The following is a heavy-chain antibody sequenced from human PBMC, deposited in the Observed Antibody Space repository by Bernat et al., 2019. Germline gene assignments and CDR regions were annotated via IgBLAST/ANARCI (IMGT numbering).Heavy chain of an antibody. CDR1: GGTFSSYA. J-gene: IGHJ3*02. CDR2: IIPIFGTA. D-gene: IGHD3-22*01. CDR3: ARGDIITMIVVVTSGAFDI. Sequence: QVQLVQSGAEVKKPGSSVKVSCKASGGTFSSYAISWVRQAPGQGLEWMGGIIPIFGTANYAQKFQGGVTITADESTSTAYMELSSLRSEDTAVYYCARGDIITMIVVVTSGAFDIWGQGTMVTVSS. V-gene: IGHV1-69*01.